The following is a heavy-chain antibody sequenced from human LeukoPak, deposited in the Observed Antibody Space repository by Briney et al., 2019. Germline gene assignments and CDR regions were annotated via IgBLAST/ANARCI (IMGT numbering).Heavy chain of an antibody. CDR3: AREGYSYGYDY. D-gene: IGHD5-18*01. CDR2: ISSSSSHI. CDR1: GFTFSSYS. J-gene: IGHJ4*02. Sequence: PGGSLRLSCAASGFTFSSYSMNWVRQAPGKGLEWVSSISSSSSHIYYADSVKGRFTISRDNAENSLYLQMNSLRAEDTAVYYCAREGYSYGYDYWGQGTLVTVSS. V-gene: IGHV3-21*01.